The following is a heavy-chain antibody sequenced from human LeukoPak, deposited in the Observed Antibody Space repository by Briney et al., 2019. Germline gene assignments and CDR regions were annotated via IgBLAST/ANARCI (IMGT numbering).Heavy chain of an antibody. CDR2: ISYSGST. CDR1: GGSISSGSYY. J-gene: IGHJ4*02. V-gene: IGHV4-39*07. D-gene: IGHD1-26*01. CDR3: ARAPGEWELLGFYFDY. Sequence: SETLSLTCTVSGGSISSGSYYWGWIRQPPGKGLEWIGSISYSGSTYYNPSLKSRVTISVDTSKNQFSLKLSSVTAADTAVYYCARAPGEWELLGFYFDYWGQGALVTVSS.